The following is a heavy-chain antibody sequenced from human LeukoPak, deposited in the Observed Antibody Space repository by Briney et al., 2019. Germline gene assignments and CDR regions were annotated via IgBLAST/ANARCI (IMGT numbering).Heavy chain of an antibody. D-gene: IGHD3-3*01. V-gene: IGHV4-59*11. CDR2: IYYSGST. CDR3: ARDSGDFWSGYWGGGYYYYMDV. CDR1: GGSISSHY. Sequence: SETLSLTCTVSGGSISSHYWSWIRQPPGKGLEWIGYIYYSGSTNYNPSLQSRVTISVDTSKNQFSLKLSSVTAADTAVYYGARDSGDFWSGYWGGGYYYYMDVWGKGTTVTVSS. J-gene: IGHJ6*03.